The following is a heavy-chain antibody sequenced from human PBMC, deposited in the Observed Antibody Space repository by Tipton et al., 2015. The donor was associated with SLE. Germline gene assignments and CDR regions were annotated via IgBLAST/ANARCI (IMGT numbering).Heavy chain of an antibody. CDR3: ARHIYDFWSDARYFDL. V-gene: IGHV4-39*01. J-gene: IGHJ2*01. CDR2: IYYSGAT. D-gene: IGHD3-3*01. CDR1: GGSISSGDDY. Sequence: VSGGSISSGDDYWGWIRQPPGKGLEWIGSIYYSGATYYKLSLKSRVTMSVDTSKNQFSLKLSSVTASDTAVYYCARHIYDFWSDARYFDLWGRGTLVTVSS.